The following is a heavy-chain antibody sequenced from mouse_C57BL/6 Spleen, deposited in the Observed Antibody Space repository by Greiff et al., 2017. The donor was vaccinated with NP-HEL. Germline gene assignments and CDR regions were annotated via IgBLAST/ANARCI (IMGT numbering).Heavy chain of an antibody. CDR2: INPSTGGT. CDR3: ARSGYGNYDFDY. Sequence: VQLQQSGPELVTPGASVKISCKASGYSFTGYYMHWVKQSSEKSLEWIGEINPSTGGTSYNQKFKGKATLTVDKSSSTAYMQLKSLTSEDSAVYYCARSGYGNYDFDYWGQGTTLTVSS. D-gene: IGHD2-1*01. J-gene: IGHJ2*01. CDR1: GYSFTGYY. V-gene: IGHV1-43*01.